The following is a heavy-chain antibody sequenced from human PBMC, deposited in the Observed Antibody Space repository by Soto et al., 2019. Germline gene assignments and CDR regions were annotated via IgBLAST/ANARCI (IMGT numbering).Heavy chain of an antibody. CDR3: ARHSPYCGGDCYSLDY. J-gene: IGHJ4*02. CDR2: IYHSAST. CDR1: GGSISSYY. Sequence: SETLSLTCTVSGGSISSYYWSWIRQPPGKGLEWIGYIYHSASTKYSPSLKSRVTTSVDTSKNQVSLNLSSVTAADTAVYYCARHSPYCGGDCYSLDYWGQGTLVTISS. D-gene: IGHD2-21*02. V-gene: IGHV4-59*08.